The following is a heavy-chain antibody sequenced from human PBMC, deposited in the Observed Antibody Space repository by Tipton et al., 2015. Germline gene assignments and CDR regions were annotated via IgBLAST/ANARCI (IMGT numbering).Heavy chain of an antibody. D-gene: IGHD5-12*01. V-gene: IGHV4-39*01. J-gene: IGHJ5*02. CDR2: LYFSGTT. Sequence: LRLSCTVSGGSISSSSYYWAWIRQPPGKGLEWIGSLYFSGTTYYNPSLKSRVAISIDRIKNQFSLKVTSVTAADTATYYCARRVRSGSWDWFDPWGHGTLVTVSS. CDR1: GGSISSSSYY. CDR3: ARRVRSGSWDWFDP.